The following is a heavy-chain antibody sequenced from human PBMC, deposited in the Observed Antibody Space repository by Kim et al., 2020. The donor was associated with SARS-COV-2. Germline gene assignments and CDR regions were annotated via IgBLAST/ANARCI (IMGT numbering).Heavy chain of an antibody. V-gene: IGHV4-39*01. CDR3: ARHLRNWYFDL. J-gene: IGHJ2*01. CDR2: T. Sequence: TYPHPSLKGRVPISVDTSKKQFSLRLSSVTAADAAVYYCARHLRNWYFDLWGRGTLVTVSS.